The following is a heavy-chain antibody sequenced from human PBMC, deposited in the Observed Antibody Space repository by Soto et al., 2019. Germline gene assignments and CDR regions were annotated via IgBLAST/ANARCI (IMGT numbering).Heavy chain of an antibody. CDR3: ARHGPYWDSTRGYGDDNWSDP. CDR1: GYNFANYW. CDR2: IYPGASDI. J-gene: IGHJ5*02. D-gene: IGHD2-2*01. V-gene: IGHV5-51*01. Sequence: PGESLKISCKASGYNFANYWIGWVRQMPGRGLEWMGVIYPGASDIRYSPSFQGQVTISADKSITTAYLQWSSLKASDTAMYYCARHGPYWDSTRGYGDDNWSDPWGQETLVTISS.